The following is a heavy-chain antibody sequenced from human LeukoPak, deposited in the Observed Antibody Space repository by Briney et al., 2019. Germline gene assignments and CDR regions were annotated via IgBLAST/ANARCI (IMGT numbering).Heavy chain of an antibody. CDR1: GGSISSTSYY. D-gene: IGHD5-18*01. Sequence: PSETLSLTCIVSGGSISSTSYYWGWIRQPPGKGLEWIGRIYTSGSTNYNPPLKSRVTMSVDTSKNQFSLKLSSVTAADTAVYYCARDSGYLFDYWGQGTLVTVSS. V-gene: IGHV4-39*07. J-gene: IGHJ4*02. CDR2: IYTSGST. CDR3: ARDSGYLFDY.